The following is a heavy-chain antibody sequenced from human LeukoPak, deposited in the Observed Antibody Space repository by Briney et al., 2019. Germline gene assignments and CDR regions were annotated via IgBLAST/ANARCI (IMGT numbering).Heavy chain of an antibody. D-gene: IGHD3-3*01. Sequence: ASVKVSCKASGYTFTGYYMHWVRQAPGQGLEWMGWINPNSGGTNYAQKFQGRVTMTRDTSISTAYMELSRLRSDDTAVYYCARDLRITIFGVPTVYYGMDVWGQGTTVTVSS. CDR3: ARDLRITIFGVPTVYYGMDV. J-gene: IGHJ6*02. V-gene: IGHV1-2*02. CDR1: GYTFTGYY. CDR2: INPNSGGT.